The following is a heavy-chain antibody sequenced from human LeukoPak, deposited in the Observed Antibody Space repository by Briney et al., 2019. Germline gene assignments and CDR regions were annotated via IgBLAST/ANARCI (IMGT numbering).Heavy chain of an antibody. D-gene: IGHD2-21*02. CDR1: GYTFSVYG. CDR3: ARSDHGGYDAFDI. J-gene: IGHJ3*02. V-gene: IGHV1-18*01. CDR2: ISPYNGNT. Sequence: ASVNVSCKASGYTFSVYGSTWVRQAPGQGLEWMGWISPYNGNTSYAQKLQGRATMTTDTSTSTDYMELSSLRSEDTAVYYCARSDHGGYDAFDIWGQGTMVTVSS.